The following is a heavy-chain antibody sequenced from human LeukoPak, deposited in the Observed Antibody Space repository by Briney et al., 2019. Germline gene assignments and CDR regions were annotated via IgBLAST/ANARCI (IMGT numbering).Heavy chain of an antibody. CDR2: IYSRGAT. CDR3: ATSPSIMTAFRD. CDR1: GFSVSNNY. V-gene: IGHV3-53*01. Sequence: GGSLRLSCAASGFSVSNNYMSWVRQAPGKGLEGVSVIYSRGATYYADSVKGRFTISRDNSKNTLYLQMNSLRAEDTAVYYCATSPSIMTAFRDWGQGTLVTVSS. J-gene: IGHJ1*01. D-gene: IGHD3-16*01.